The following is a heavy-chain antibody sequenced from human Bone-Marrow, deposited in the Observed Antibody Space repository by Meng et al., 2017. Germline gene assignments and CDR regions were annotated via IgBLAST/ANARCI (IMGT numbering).Heavy chain of an antibody. Sequence: GGSLRLSCAASGFTFSSYAMHWVRQAPGKGLEWVAVISYDGSNKYYADSVKGRFTISRDNSKNTLYLQMNSLRAEDTAVYYCARGELRVAGIFGPFDYWGQGTLVTVSS. CDR3: ARGELRVAGIFGPFDY. CDR1: GFTFSSYA. V-gene: IGHV3-30*04. D-gene: IGHD6-19*01. J-gene: IGHJ4*02. CDR2: ISYDGSNK.